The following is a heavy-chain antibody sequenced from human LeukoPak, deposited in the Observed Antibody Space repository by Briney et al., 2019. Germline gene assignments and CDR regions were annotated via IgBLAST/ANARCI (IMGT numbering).Heavy chain of an antibody. CDR1: GFTFNNYA. Sequence: GGSLRLSCAASGFTFNNYAMNWVRQAPGKGLEWVSSTGGGGVVTIYAESVQGRFTVSRDDSKKTVDLQMNSLRAEDTATYYCTKGGDSHGNPSSWGQGTLVIVSS. CDR3: TKGGDSHGNPSS. V-gene: IGHV3-23*01. CDR2: TGGGGVVT. D-gene: IGHD2-21*01. J-gene: IGHJ5*02.